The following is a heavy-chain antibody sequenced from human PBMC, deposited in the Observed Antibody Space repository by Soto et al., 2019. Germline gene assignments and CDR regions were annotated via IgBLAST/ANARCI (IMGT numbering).Heavy chain of an antibody. D-gene: IGHD3-10*01. Sequence: QVQLQQWGAGLLKPSETLSLTCAVYGGSFSGYYWSWIRQPPGKGLEWIGEINHSGSTNYNPSLKSRVTISVYTSKILFSLKLSSVTAADTAVYYCAIGRYYGSGSYFLGWGQGTLVTVSS. V-gene: IGHV4-34*01. J-gene: IGHJ4*02. CDR1: GGSFSGYY. CDR2: INHSGST. CDR3: AIGRYYGSGSYFLG.